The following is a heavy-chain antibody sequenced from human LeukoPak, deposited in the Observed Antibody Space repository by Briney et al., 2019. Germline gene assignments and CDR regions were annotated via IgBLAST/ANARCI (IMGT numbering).Heavy chain of an antibody. V-gene: IGHV4-59*01. CDR2: IYYSGST. CDR1: GGSISTYY. Sequence: PSETLSLTCAVSGGSISTYYWGWIRQPPGKGLEWNGYIYYSGSTNYNPSLQSRVTISVDTSKNQFSLRLTSVTAADTAVYYCARNGNRYTYRSDYYYGMDVWGQGTTVTVSS. CDR3: ARNGNRYTYRSDYYYGMDV. J-gene: IGHJ6*02. D-gene: IGHD1-14*01.